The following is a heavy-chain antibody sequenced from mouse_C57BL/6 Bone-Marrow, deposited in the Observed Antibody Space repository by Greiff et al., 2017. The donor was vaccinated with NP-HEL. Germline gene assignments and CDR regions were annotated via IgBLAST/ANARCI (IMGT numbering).Heavy chain of an antibody. Sequence: VQLQQSGAELVRPGASVTLSCKASGYTFTDYEMHWVKQTPVHGLEWIGAIDPETGGTAYNQKFKGKAILTADKSSSTAYMELRSLTSEDSAVYYCTRRVYGYSYYFDYWGQGTTLTVSS. CDR1: GYTFTDYE. J-gene: IGHJ2*01. V-gene: IGHV1-15*01. CDR2: IDPETGGT. D-gene: IGHD2-2*01. CDR3: TRRVYGYSYYFDY.